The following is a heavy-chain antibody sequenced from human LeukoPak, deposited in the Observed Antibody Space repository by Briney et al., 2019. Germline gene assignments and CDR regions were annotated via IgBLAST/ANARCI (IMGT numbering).Heavy chain of an antibody. CDR2: IIPIFGTA. CDR1: GGTFSSYA. CDR3: ARAELERSGYYFDY. Sequence: SVKVSRKASGGTFSSYAISWVRQAPGRGLEWMGGIIPIFGTANYAQKFQGRVTITTDESTSTAYMELSSLRSEDTAVYYCARAELERSGYYFDYWGQGTLVTVSS. J-gene: IGHJ4*02. V-gene: IGHV1-69*05. D-gene: IGHD1-1*01.